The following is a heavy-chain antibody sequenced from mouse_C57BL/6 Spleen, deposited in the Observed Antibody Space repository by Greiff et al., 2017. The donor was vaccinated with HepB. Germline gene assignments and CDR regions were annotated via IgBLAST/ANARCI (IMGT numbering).Heavy chain of an antibody. Sequence: VQLQESGAELVRPGTSVKMSCRASGYTFTNYWIGWAKQRPGHGLEWIGDIYPGGGYTNYNEKFKGKATLTADKSSSTAYMQFSSLTSEDSAIYYCARWGYYDPLDYWGQGTTLTVSS. D-gene: IGHD2-4*01. V-gene: IGHV1-63*01. CDR1: GYTFTNYW. CDR2: IYPGGGYT. CDR3: ARWGYYDPLDY. J-gene: IGHJ2*01.